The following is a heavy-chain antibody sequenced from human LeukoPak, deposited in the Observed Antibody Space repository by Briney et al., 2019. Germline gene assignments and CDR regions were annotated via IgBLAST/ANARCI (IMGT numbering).Heavy chain of an antibody. Sequence: GGSLRLSCAASGFTFSSYDMHRVRQATGKGLEWVSAIGTAGDTYYPGSVKGRFTISRENAKNSLYLQMNSLRAEDTAVYYCARVYYGSGSYRWFDPWGQGTLVTVSS. CDR1: GFTFSSYD. D-gene: IGHD3-10*01. V-gene: IGHV3-13*01. CDR2: IGTAGDT. CDR3: ARVYYGSGSYRWFDP. J-gene: IGHJ5*02.